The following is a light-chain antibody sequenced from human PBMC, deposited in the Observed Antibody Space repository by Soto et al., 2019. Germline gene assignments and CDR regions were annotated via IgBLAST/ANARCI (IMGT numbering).Light chain of an antibody. Sequence: DIQVTQSPSFLSASVGDRVTITCRASQGISNYLAWYQQKPGRAPKLLIYTASTLHSGVPSRFSGSGSVTEFTPTISSLQPEDFATYYCQQFNNYPRTFGQGTKLEIK. CDR1: QGISNY. V-gene: IGKV1-9*01. CDR2: TAS. J-gene: IGKJ2*01. CDR3: QQFNNYPRT.